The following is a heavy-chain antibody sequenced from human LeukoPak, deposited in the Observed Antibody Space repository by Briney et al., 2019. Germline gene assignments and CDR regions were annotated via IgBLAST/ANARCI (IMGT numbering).Heavy chain of an antibody. CDR2: TYFRSKWYN. V-gene: IGHV6-1*01. CDR3: ARGRGDIDFDY. J-gene: IGHJ4*02. CDR1: GDSVSSNRAT. Sequence: SQTLSLTCAISGDSVSSNRATWTWIRQSPSRGLEWLGRTYFRSKWYNDYAVSVKSRITINPDTSKNQFSLQLNSVTPEDTAVYYCARGRGDIDFDYWGQGTLVTVSS.